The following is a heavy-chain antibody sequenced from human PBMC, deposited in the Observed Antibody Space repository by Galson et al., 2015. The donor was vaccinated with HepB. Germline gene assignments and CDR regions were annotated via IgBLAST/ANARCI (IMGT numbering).Heavy chain of an antibody. CDR1: GFTFSSYG. Sequence: SLRLSCAASGFTFSSYGMHWVRQAPGKGLEWVAVISYDGSNKYYADSVKGRFTISRDNSKNTLYLQMNSLRAEDTAVYYCAMYYYDSSGSDDAFDIWGQGTMVTVSS. CDR3: AMYYYDSSGSDDAFDI. CDR2: ISYDGSNK. D-gene: IGHD3-22*01. J-gene: IGHJ3*02. V-gene: IGHV3-30*03.